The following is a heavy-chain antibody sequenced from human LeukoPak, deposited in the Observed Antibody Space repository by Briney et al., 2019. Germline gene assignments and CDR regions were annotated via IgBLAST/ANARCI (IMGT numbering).Heavy chain of an antibody. CDR1: GGSVRGGNYY. V-gene: IGHV4-61*01. D-gene: IGHD1-1*01. CDR3: ARTGSTGGY. Sequence: SETLSLTCTLSGGSVRGGNYYCSWIRQSPGKGLEWIGYIHYSGSTVYNPSLKSRVTMSIDTSKNQFSLNLSSVTAADTAVYYCARTGSTGGYWGQGTLVTVSS. CDR2: IHYSGST. J-gene: IGHJ4*02.